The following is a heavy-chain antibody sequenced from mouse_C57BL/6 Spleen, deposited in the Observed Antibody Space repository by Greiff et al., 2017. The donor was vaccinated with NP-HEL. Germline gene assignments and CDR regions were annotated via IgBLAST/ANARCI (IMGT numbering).Heavy chain of an antibody. CDR3: ARGFITTVVEGAY. Sequence: EVQRVESGGGLVKPGGSLKLSCAASGFTFSDYGMHWVRQAPEKGLEWVAYISSGSSTIYYADTVKGRFTISRDNAKNTLFLQMTSLRSEDTAMYYCARGFITTVVEGAYWGQGTLVTVSA. CDR1: GFTFSDYG. CDR2: ISSGSSTI. J-gene: IGHJ3*01. D-gene: IGHD1-1*01. V-gene: IGHV5-17*01.